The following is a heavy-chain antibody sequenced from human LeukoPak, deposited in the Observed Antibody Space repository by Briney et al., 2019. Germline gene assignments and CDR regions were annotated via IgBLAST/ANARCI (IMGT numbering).Heavy chain of an antibody. CDR2: IYYSGST. Sequence: SETLSLTCTVSGGSVSSGSYYWSWIRQPPGKGLEWIGYIYYSGSTNHNPSLKSRVTISVDTSKNQFSLKLSSVTAADTAVYYCARAPRGATTYVDYWGQGTLVTVSS. D-gene: IGHD3-10*01. CDR1: GGSVSSGSYY. J-gene: IGHJ4*02. CDR3: ARAPRGATTYVDY. V-gene: IGHV4-61*01.